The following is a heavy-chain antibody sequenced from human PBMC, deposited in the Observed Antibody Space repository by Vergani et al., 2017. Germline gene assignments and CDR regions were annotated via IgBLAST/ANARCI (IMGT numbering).Heavy chain of an antibody. D-gene: IGHD3-10*01. V-gene: IGHV4-39*01. CDR2: IYYSGST. J-gene: IGHJ4*02. CDR3: ARRIDYYGSGSYYMGDYYFDY. CDR1: GGSISSGGYY. Sequence: QVQLQESGPGLVKPSQTLSLTCTVSGGSISSGGYYWSWIRQHPGKGLEWIGSIYYSGSTYYNPSLKSRVTISVDTSKNQFSLKLSSVTAADTAVYYCARRIDYYGSGSYYMGDYYFDYWGQGTLVTVSS.